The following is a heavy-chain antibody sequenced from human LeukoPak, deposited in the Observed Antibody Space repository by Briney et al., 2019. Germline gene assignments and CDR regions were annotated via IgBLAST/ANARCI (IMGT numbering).Heavy chain of an antibody. CDR2: INPNSGGT. D-gene: IGHD2-2*01. CDR1: GYTFTVYY. V-gene: IGHV1-2*02. J-gene: IGHJ4*02. Sequence: GASVTVSFKASGYTFTVYYMHWVRQAPGQGLEWMGWINPNSGGTNYAQKFQGRVTMTRDTSISTAYMELSRLRSDDTAVYYCAREYCSSTSCYADFDYWGQGTLVTVSS. CDR3: AREYCSSTSCYADFDY.